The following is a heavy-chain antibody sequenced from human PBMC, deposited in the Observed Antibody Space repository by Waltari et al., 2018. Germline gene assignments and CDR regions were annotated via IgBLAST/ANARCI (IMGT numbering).Heavy chain of an antibody. D-gene: IGHD1-26*01. CDR1: GFTFSSYA. CDR2: ISGSGGAT. J-gene: IGHJ4*02. V-gene: IGHV3-23*01. Sequence: EVQLLESGGGLVQPGGSLRVSCAASGFTFSSYAMSWVRQTPGKGLGGVYAISGSGGATYYADSGKGRFTISRDNSKNTLYLQMNSLRAEDTAVYYCAKDGIVGAATRSWGQGTLVTVSS. CDR3: AKDGIVGAATRS.